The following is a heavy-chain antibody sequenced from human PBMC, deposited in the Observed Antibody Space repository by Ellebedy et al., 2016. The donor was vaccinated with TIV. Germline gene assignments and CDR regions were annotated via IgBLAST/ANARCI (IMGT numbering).Heavy chain of an antibody. Sequence: GESLKISCAGSGFTVGSSCMSWVRQAPGKGLEWVSIIYSDGNTNYTDSVMGRFIISRDNPKNTLFLQMNSLRVEDTAVYYCARRASYGDYAVQVNPWFDPWGQGTLVTVSS. CDR1: GFTVGSSC. CDR3: ARRASYGDYAVQVNPWFDP. J-gene: IGHJ5*02. V-gene: IGHV3-66*01. CDR2: IYSDGNT. D-gene: IGHD4-17*01.